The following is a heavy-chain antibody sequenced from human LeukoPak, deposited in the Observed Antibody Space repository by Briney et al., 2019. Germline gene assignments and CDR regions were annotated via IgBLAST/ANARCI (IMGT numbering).Heavy chain of an antibody. CDR3: ARENSGSYREFDY. Sequence: RSETLSLTRTVSGGPISSYNRSWIRQPAGQGLEWIGRIYTSGSTTYNASRKSRVSMSVDTSKNQFSLKLSSVTAADTAVFYCARENSGSYREFDYWGQGTLVTVSS. CDR1: GGPISSYN. J-gene: IGHJ4*02. D-gene: IGHD1-26*01. V-gene: IGHV4-4*07. CDR2: IYTSGST.